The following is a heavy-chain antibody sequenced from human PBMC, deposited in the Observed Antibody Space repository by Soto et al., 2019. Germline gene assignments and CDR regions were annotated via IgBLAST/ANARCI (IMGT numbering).Heavy chain of an antibody. V-gene: IGHV4-59*01. CDR3: ARDRVLQWLPRHYYYGMDV. CDR1: GGSTNSFS. J-gene: IGHJ6*02. D-gene: IGHD6-19*01. CDR2: IYYSGST. Sequence: SETLSVTCTVSGGSTNSFSWGLVPPPPWEGMEWIGYIYYSGSTNYDPSLKSRVTISVDTSKNQFSLKLSSVTAADTAVYYCARDRVLQWLPRHYYYGMDVWGQGTTVTVSS.